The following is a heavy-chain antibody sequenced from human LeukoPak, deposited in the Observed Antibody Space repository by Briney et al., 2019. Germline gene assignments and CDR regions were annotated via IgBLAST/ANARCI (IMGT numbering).Heavy chain of an antibody. CDR3: ARDKDTAPADY. D-gene: IGHD5-18*01. CDR2: ISSSGSTI. Sequence: GGSLRLSCAASGFTFSDYYMSWTRQAPGKGLEWVSYISSSGSTIYYADSVKGRFTISRDNAKNSLYLQMNSLRAEDTAVYYCARDKDTAPADYWGQGTLVTVSS. J-gene: IGHJ4*02. CDR1: GFTFSDYY. V-gene: IGHV3-11*01.